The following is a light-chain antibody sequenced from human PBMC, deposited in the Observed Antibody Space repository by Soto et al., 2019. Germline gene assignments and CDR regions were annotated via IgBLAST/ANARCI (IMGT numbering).Light chain of an antibody. V-gene: IGKV3-15*01. CDR2: DAS. J-gene: IGKJ1*01. Sequence: VLTQSPATLSVSPGDRATLSCRASQDIGSAVAWYHQRSGQAPRLLIFDASIRVPTTPARFSGSVSGTEFTLTISSLESEDFAVYFCQQYGDRPRTFGQGTKVDI. CDR1: QDIGSA. CDR3: QQYGDRPRT.